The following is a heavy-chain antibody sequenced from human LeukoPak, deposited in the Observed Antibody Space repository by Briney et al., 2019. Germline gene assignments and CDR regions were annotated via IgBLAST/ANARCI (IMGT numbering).Heavy chain of an antibody. CDR2: IRYDGSNK. J-gene: IGHJ3*02. CDR3: AKDTAKFAIEDAFDI. CDR1: GFTFSSYG. D-gene: IGHD4-17*01. V-gene: IGHV3-30*02. Sequence: PEGSLRLSCAASGFTFSSYGMHWVRQAPGKGLEWVAFIRYDGSNKYYADSVKGRFTISRDNSKNTLYLQMNSLRAEDTAVYYCAKDTAKFAIEDAFDIWGQGTMVTVSS.